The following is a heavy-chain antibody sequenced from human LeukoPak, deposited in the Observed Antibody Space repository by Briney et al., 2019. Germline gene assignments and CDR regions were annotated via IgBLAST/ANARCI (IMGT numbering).Heavy chain of an antibody. J-gene: IGHJ4*02. D-gene: IGHD6-13*01. CDR1: GFTVSNSY. CDR2: ISGSGGST. CDR3: ARGLYSSSWLIDY. Sequence: GGSLRLSCAASGFTVSNSYMSWVRQAPGKGLEWVSAISGSGGSTYYADSVKGRFTISRDNSKNTLYLQMNSLRAEDTAVYYCARGLYSSSWLIDYWGQGTLVTVSS. V-gene: IGHV3-23*01.